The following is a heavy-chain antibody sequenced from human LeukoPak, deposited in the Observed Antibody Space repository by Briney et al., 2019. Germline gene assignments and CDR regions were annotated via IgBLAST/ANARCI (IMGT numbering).Heavy chain of an antibody. D-gene: IGHD3-22*01. CDR1: GGSFGGYY. Sequence: SETLSLACAVYGGSFGGYYWSWIRQPPGKGLEWIGEINHSGSTNYNPSLKSRVTISVDTSKNQFSLKLSSVTAADTAVYYCARISGYYYGQDYWGQGTLVTVSS. CDR2: INHSGST. J-gene: IGHJ4*02. CDR3: ARISGYYYGQDY. V-gene: IGHV4-34*01.